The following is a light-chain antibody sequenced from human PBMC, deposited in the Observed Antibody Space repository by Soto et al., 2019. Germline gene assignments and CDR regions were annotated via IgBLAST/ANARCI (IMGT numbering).Light chain of an antibody. CDR1: SSNIGSNT. Sequence: QLVLTQPPSASGTPGQRVTISCSGSSSNIGSNTVNWYQQLPGSAPKLLIYSTNQRPSGVPDRFSGSKSGTSASLAISGLQSEDEADYYCAAWDGSLNVVLFGGGTKLTVL. V-gene: IGLV1-44*01. CDR2: STN. CDR3: AAWDGSLNVVL. J-gene: IGLJ2*01.